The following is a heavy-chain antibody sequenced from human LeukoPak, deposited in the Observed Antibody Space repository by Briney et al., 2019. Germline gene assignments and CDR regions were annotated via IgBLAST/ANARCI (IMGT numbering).Heavy chain of an antibody. CDR2: TYYRSKWYN. V-gene: IGHV6-1*01. J-gene: IGHJ3*02. CDR3: ARAGAYYYDSSGYYYGAFDI. D-gene: IGHD3-22*01. CDR1: GDSVSSNSAA. Sequence: SQTLSLTCAISGDSVSSNSAAWNWIRQSPSRGLEWLGRTYYRSKWYNDYAVSVKSRITINPDTSKNQFSLQLNSVTPEDTAVYYCARAGAYYYDSSGYYYGAFDIWGQGTMVTVSS.